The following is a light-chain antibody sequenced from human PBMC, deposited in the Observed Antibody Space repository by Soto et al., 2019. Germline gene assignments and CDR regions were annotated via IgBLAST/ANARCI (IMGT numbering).Light chain of an antibody. J-gene: IGKJ1*01. CDR1: QSISSY. V-gene: IGKV1-39*01. CDR3: QQSYSTPTT. CDR2: AAP. Sequence: DIQMTQSPSSLSASVGDRVTITCRASQSISSYLNWYQQKPGKAPKLLIYAAPSLQSGVPSRFSGSGSGTDFTLTISSLQPEEFATYYCQQSYSTPTTFGQGTKVAIK.